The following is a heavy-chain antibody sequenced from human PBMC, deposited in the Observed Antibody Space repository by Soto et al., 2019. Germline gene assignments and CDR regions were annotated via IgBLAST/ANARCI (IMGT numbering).Heavy chain of an antibody. J-gene: IGHJ4*02. CDR2: ISGSGGST. CDR1: GFSFSTYA. Sequence: GGSLRLSCVASGFSFSTYAMSWVRQAPGKGLEWGSGISGSGGSTYYADSVKGRFTISRDNSKNTLYLQMNSLRVEVTAVYYCARATSGYDYWGQGTLVTVSS. CDR3: ARATSGYDY. D-gene: IGHD5-12*01. V-gene: IGHV3-23*01.